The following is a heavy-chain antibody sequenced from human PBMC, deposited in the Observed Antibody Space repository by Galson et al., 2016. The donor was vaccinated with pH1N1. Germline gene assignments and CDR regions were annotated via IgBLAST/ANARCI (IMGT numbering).Heavy chain of an antibody. CDR3: TAYNWGSPSDV. CDR1: GFTFNNYW. D-gene: IGHD7-27*01. Sequence: SLRLSCAASGFTFNNYWMYWVRQAPGKGLVWVSRISPDGTDTLNADSVRGRFTITRDNSKNTLFLQMNSLGAEDTAMYYCTAYNWGSPSDVWGQGAMVTV. CDR2: ISPDGTDT. J-gene: IGHJ3*01. V-gene: IGHV3-74*01.